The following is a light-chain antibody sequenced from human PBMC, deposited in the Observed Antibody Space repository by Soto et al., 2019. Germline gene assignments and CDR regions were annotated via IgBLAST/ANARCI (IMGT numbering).Light chain of an antibody. CDR2: GNS. V-gene: IGLV1-40*01. CDR3: QSYDSSLRGV. J-gene: IGLJ1*01. Sequence: QSVLTQPPSVAGAPGERVTISFTGNSSNIGAGYDVHWYQQLPGTAPKLLIYGNSNRPSGVPDRFSGSKSGTSASLAITGLQAEDEADYYCQSYDSSLRGVFGTGTKVTVL. CDR1: SSNIGAGYD.